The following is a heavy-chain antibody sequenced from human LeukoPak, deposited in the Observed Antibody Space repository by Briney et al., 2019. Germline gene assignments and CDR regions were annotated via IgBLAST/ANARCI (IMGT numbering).Heavy chain of an antibody. CDR3: ARGRVSSSTWYSTYYYFFYMDF. D-gene: IGHD4-11*01. Sequence: PSETLSLTCTVSGDSISGYYWSWIRQPPGKGLEWIGYIYYSGSTNYNPSLNGRVSISRDTSKNFFSLRLRSVTAADTAVYFCARGRVSSSTWYSTYYYFFYMDFWGKGTTVTVSS. CDR1: GDSISGYY. CDR2: IYYSGST. V-gene: IGHV4-59*01. J-gene: IGHJ6*03.